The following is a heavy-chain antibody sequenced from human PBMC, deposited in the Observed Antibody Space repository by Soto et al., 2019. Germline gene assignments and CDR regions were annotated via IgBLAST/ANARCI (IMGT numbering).Heavy chain of an antibody. Sequence: SETLSLTCTVSGGSISSSSYYWGWFRQPPGKGLEWIGSIYYSGSTYYNPSLKSRVTISVDTSKNQFSLKLSSVTAADTAVYYCAGQPTAGSYYDLGSYYYYYAMDVWGQGTTVTVSS. D-gene: IGHD3-10*01. CDR1: GGSISSSSYY. V-gene: IGHV4-39*01. CDR2: IYYSGST. J-gene: IGHJ6*02. CDR3: AGQPTAGSYYDLGSYYYYYAMDV.